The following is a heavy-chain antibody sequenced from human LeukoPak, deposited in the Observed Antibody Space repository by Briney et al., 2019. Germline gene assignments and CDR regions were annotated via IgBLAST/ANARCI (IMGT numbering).Heavy chain of an antibody. CDR2: LNQDGSER. J-gene: IGHJ4*02. CDR3: AREKVKEYYFDS. V-gene: IGHV3-7*01. Sequence: GGSLRLSCVASGFTFSSYWMSWVRQTPGKGLEWVAHLNQDGSERYYVDSVKGRFTISRDNSKNTLYLQMGSLRAEDMAVYYCAREKVKEYYFDSWGQGTLVTVSS. CDR1: GFTFSSYW.